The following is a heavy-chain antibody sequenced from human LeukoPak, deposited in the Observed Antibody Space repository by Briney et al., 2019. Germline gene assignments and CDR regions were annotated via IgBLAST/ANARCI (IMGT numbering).Heavy chain of an antibody. V-gene: IGHV4-30-4*07. CDR2: IYNSGST. Sequence: SQTLSLTCAVSGGSISSGGYSWSWIRQPPGKGLEWIGYIYNSGSTNYNPSLKSRVTVSVDTSKNQFSLNLRSVTAADTAVYYCARAGTGSWDYFDYWGQGTLVTVSS. J-gene: IGHJ4*02. CDR3: ARAGTGSWDYFDY. CDR1: GGSISSGGYS. D-gene: IGHD2-8*02.